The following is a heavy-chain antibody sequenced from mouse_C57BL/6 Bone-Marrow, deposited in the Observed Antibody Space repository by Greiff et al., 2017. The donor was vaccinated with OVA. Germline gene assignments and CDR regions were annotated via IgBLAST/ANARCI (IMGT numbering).Heavy chain of an antibody. CDR3: ARSGGNYEFAY. CDR1: GYTFTSYW. CDR2: IHPNSGST. V-gene: IGHV1-64*01. D-gene: IGHD2-1*01. J-gene: IGHJ3*01. Sequence: VQLKQPGAELVKPGASVKLSCKASGYTFTSYWMHWVQQRPGQGLEWIGMIHPNSGSTNYNEKFKSKATLTVDKSSSTAYMQLSSLTSEDSAVYYCARSGGNYEFAYWGQGTLVTVSA.